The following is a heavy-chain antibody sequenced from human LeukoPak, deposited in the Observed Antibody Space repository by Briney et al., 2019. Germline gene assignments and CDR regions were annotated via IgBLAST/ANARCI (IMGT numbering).Heavy chain of an antibody. CDR1: GFTFCDYY. Sequence: GGSLRLSCAASGFTFCDYYMSWIRQAPGKGLEWVSYISSSSSYTNYADSVKGRFTISRDNAKNSLYLQMNSLRAEDTAVYYCARKWQQPEGYYYGMDVWGKGTTVTVSS. CDR3: ARKWQQPEGYYYGMDV. J-gene: IGHJ6*04. D-gene: IGHD6-13*01. V-gene: IGHV3-11*03. CDR2: ISSSSSYT.